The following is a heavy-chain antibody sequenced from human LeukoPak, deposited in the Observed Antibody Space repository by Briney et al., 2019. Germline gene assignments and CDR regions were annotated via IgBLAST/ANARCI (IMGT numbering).Heavy chain of an antibody. V-gene: IGHV3-30*02. CDR2: IHYDGNNK. Sequence: GGSLRLSCAASGFTFSNYGMHWVRQAPGKGLEWVAFIHYDGNNKYYADSVTGRFTISRGNSKNTLYLQMNSLRAEDTAVYYCAKEGAYSNYADYWGQGTLVTVSS. CDR1: GFTFSNYG. D-gene: IGHD4-11*01. J-gene: IGHJ4*02. CDR3: AKEGAYSNYADY.